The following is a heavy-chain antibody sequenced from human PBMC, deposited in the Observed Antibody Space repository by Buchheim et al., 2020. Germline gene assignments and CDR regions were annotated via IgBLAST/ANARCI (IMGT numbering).Heavy chain of an antibody. J-gene: IGHJ4*02. CDR2: IWYDGGNK. CDR1: GFTFSSYG. D-gene: IGHD3-9*01. Sequence: QVQLVESGGGVVQPGRSLRLSCAASGFTFSSYGMHWVRQAPGKGLEWVAVIWYDGGNKYYADSVKGRFTISRDNSKNTLYLQMNSLRAEYTAVYYCARAGGLRYFDGLFEPIDYCGQGTL. CDR3: ARAGGLRYFDGLFEPIDY. V-gene: IGHV3-33*01.